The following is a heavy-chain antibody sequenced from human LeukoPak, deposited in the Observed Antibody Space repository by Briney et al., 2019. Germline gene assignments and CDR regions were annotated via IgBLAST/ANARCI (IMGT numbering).Heavy chain of an antibody. CDR2: INPNSGGT. V-gene: IGHV1-2*02. J-gene: IGHJ5*02. Sequence: ASVKVSCKASGYTFTGYYMHWVRQAPGQGLEWMGWINPNSGGTNYAQKFQGRVTMTRDTSISTAYMELSRLRSDDTAVYYCARDYEVLRGALNWFDPWGQGTLVTVSS. D-gene: IGHD3-10*01. CDR1: GYTFTGYY. CDR3: ARDYEVLRGALNWFDP.